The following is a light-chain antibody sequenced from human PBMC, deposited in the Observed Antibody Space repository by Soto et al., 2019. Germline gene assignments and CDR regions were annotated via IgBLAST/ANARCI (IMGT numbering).Light chain of an antibody. CDR1: SSDVGGYTY. J-gene: IGLJ2*01. Sequence: QSALTQPASVSGSAGQSITISCTGTSSDVGGYTYVSWYQQYPGKVPKLMIYEVTNRPSGVSNRFSGSKSGNTASLTISGLQAEDEADYYCSSYTSSSTPVVFGGGTKLTV. V-gene: IGLV2-14*01. CDR3: SSYTSSSTPVV. CDR2: EVT.